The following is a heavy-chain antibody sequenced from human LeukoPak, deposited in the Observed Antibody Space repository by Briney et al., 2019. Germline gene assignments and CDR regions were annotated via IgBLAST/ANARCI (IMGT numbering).Heavy chain of an antibody. V-gene: IGHV3-21*01. Sequence: GGSLRLSCAASGFTFSSYSMNWVRQAPGKGLEWVSSISSSSSYIYYADSVKGRFTISRDNAKDSLYLQMNSLRAEDTAVYYCARILHGSGSYGLDYWGQGTLVTVSS. D-gene: IGHD3-10*01. CDR1: GFTFSSYS. CDR2: ISSSSSYI. J-gene: IGHJ4*02. CDR3: ARILHGSGSYGLDY.